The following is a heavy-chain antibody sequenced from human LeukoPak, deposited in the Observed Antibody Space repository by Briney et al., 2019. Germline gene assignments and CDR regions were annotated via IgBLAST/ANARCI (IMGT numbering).Heavy chain of an antibody. Sequence: PGGSLRLSCAASGFTFSSYWMSWVRQAPGKGREWVANIKQDGSEKYYVDSVKGRFTISRDNAKNSLYLQMNSLRGEDTAVYYCARSPGGTYYYYYMDVWGKGTTVTVSS. CDR3: ARSPGGTYYYYYMDV. CDR2: IKQDGSEK. D-gene: IGHD3-10*01. J-gene: IGHJ6*03. V-gene: IGHV3-7*01. CDR1: GFTFSSYW.